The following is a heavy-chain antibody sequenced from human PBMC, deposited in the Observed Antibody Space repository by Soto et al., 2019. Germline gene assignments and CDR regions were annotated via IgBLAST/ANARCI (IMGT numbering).Heavy chain of an antibody. J-gene: IGHJ5*02. Sequence: QVQLQESGPGLVKPSQTLSLTSTVSGGSISSGDYYWSWIRQPPAKGLEWIGYIYYSGSTDYNPSLKSRVTISVDTSKNQFSLKLSSVTAADTAVYYCARDNAIFGVVRTGGWFDPWGQGTLVTVSS. CDR1: GGSISSGDYY. CDR2: IYYSGST. D-gene: IGHD3-3*01. CDR3: ARDNAIFGVVRTGGWFDP. V-gene: IGHV4-30-4*01.